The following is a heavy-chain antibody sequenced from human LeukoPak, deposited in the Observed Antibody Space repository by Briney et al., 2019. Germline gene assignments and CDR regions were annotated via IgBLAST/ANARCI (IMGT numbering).Heavy chain of an antibody. CDR2: IRYDGSNK. Sequence: PGGSLRLSRAASGFTFSSYGMHWVRQAPGKGLEWVAFIRYDGSNKYYADSVKGRFTISRDNSKNTLYLQMNSLRAEDTAVYYCANRDYCSSTSCSEHYYYYYMDVWGKGTTVTVSS. CDR3: ANRDYCSSTSCSEHYYYYYMDV. CDR1: GFTFSSYG. V-gene: IGHV3-30*02. J-gene: IGHJ6*03. D-gene: IGHD2-2*01.